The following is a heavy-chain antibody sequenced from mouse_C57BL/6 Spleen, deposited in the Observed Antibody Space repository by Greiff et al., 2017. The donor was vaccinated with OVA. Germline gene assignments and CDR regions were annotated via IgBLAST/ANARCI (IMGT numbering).Heavy chain of an antibody. D-gene: IGHD1-1*01. Sequence: QVQLKQPGAELVKPGASVKMSCKASGYTFTSYWITWVKQRPGQGLEWIGDIYPGSGSTNYNEKFKSKATLTVDTSSSTAYMQLSSLTSEDSAVYYCARLGITTVVPIDYWGQGTTLTVSS. V-gene: IGHV1-55*01. CDR3: ARLGITTVVPIDY. CDR1: GYTFTSYW. CDR2: IYPGSGST. J-gene: IGHJ2*01.